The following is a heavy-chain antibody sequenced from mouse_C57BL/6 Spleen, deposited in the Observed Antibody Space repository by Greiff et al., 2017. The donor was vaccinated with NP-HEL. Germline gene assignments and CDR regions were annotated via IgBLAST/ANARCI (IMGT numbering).Heavy chain of an antibody. D-gene: IGHD1-1*01. V-gene: IGHV1-50*01. CDR3: APYYGSSYAWFAY. CDR2: IDPSDSYT. J-gene: IGHJ3*01. CDR1: GYTFTSYW. Sequence: QVQLQQPGAELVKPGASVKLSCKASGYTFTSYWMQWVKQRPGQGLEWIGEIDPSDSYTNYNQKFKGKATLTVDTSSSTAYMQLSSLTSEDSAVYYCAPYYGSSYAWFAYWGQGTLVTVSA.